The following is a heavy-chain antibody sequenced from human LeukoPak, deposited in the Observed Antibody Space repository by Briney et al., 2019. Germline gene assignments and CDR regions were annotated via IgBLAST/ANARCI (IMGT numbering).Heavy chain of an antibody. Sequence: ASVKVSCKTSGYTFTNYGISRVRQAPGQGLEWMGWISSYNGNTHYARELQGRLTVTTDTSTKTAYMELRSLTSDDTAVYYCVRADTAMITPQDAFDVWGQGTMLTVSS. CDR3: VRADTAMITPQDAFDV. D-gene: IGHD5-18*01. J-gene: IGHJ3*01. CDR2: ISSYNGNT. CDR1: GYTFTNYG. V-gene: IGHV1-18*01.